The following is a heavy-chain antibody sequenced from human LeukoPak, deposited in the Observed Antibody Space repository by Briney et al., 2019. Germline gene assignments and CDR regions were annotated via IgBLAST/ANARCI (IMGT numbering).Heavy chain of an antibody. D-gene: IGHD2-2*01. CDR3: ARVRGYCSSTICYRYYFDY. Sequence: KPSETLSLTCAVSGYSISSGYYWGWIRQPPGKGLGWIGTIYHGGSTYYNPSLKSRVTISVDTSKNQFSLKLTSVTAADTAVYYCARVRGYCSSTICYRYYFDYWGQGTLVTVSS. CDR1: GYSISSGYY. J-gene: IGHJ4*02. V-gene: IGHV4-38-2*01. CDR2: IYHGGST.